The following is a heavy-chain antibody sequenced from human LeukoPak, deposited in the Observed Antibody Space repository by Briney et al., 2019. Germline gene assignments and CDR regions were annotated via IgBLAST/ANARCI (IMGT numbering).Heavy chain of an antibody. CDR2: IIPIFGTA. Sequence: SVKVSCKASGGTFSSYAISWVRQAPGQGLEWMGGIIPIFGTANYAQKFQGRVTITTDESTSTAYMELSSLRSEDTAVYYCAIAALDYVGTAMVNLLDYWGQGTLVTVSS. V-gene: IGHV1-69*05. CDR3: AIAALDYVGTAMVNLLDY. CDR1: GGTFSSYA. J-gene: IGHJ4*02. D-gene: IGHD5-18*01.